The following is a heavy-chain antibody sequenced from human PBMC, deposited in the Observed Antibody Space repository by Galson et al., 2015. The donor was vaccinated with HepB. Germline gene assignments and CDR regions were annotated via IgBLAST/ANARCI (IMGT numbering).Heavy chain of an antibody. V-gene: IGHV5-10-1*01. Sequence: QSGAEVKKPGEFLRISCKASGYSFSSYWISWVRQIPGKGLEWRGRIDPRDPYTNYIPSFQGHVTISADKSLSTAYLHWSSLKAPDTAMYYCASVFDSSGYSRETDDYWGQGTLVTVSS. CDR3: ASVFDSSGYSRETDDY. CDR2: IDPRDPYT. D-gene: IGHD3-22*01. CDR1: GYSFSSYW. J-gene: IGHJ4*02.